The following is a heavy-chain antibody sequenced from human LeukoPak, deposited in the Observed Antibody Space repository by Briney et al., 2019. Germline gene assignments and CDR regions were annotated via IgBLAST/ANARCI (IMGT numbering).Heavy chain of an antibody. Sequence: GGSLRLSCAASGFTFSNYWMTWVRQAPGKGLEWVANIKEDGSEKNYVDSVKGRFTVSRDNAKNSLYLQMNSLRVEDTAVYYCAREVAARRLGSWVDPWGQGTLVTVSS. D-gene: IGHD6-6*01. V-gene: IGHV3-7*01. CDR3: AREVAARRLGSWVDP. J-gene: IGHJ5*02. CDR2: IKEDGSEK. CDR1: GFTFSNYW.